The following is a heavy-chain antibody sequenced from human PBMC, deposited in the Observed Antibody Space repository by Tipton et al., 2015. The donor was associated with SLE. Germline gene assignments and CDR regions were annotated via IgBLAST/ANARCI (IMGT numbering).Heavy chain of an antibody. CDR3: ARSPYYDFWSGYWFDY. CDR1: GGSFSGYY. Sequence: TLSLTCAVYGGSFSGYYWSWIRQPPGKGLEWIGEINHSGSTNYNPSLKSRVTISVDTSKNQFSLKLSSVTAADTAVYYCARSPYYDFWSGYWFDYWGQGTLVTVSS. D-gene: IGHD3-3*01. J-gene: IGHJ4*02. V-gene: IGHV4-34*01. CDR2: INHSGST.